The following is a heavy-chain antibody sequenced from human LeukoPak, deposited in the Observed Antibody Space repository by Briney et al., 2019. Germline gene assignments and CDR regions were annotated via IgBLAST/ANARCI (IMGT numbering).Heavy chain of an antibody. V-gene: IGHV3-30*03. CDR2: ISFDGSYK. J-gene: IGHJ4*02. D-gene: IGHD3-3*01. CDR3: ARDERLLSFLK. Sequence: PGRSLRLSSAVSGFTFQTFGMHWVRQTPGKGLEWVALISFDGSYKYYTDSVKGRFTISRDNSKNTLYLQMNSLRAEDTAIYYCARDERLLSFLKWGQGTLVTVSS. CDR1: GFTFQTFG.